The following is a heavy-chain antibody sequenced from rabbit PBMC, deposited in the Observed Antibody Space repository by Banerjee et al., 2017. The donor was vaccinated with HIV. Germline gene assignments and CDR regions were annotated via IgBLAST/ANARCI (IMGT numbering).Heavy chain of an antibody. D-gene: IGHD4-1*01. CDR1: GFSFSSNYF. V-gene: IGHV1S40*01. Sequence: QSLEESGGDLVQPGASLTLTCTASGFSFSSNYFMRWVRQAPGKGLEWIGCIYTGSSGVTYYASWAKGRFTISKTSSTTVTLQMTSLTAADTATYFCARDLAGVIGWNFGLWGPGTLVTVS. J-gene: IGHJ4*01. CDR3: ARDLAGVIGWNFGL. CDR2: IYTGSSGVT.